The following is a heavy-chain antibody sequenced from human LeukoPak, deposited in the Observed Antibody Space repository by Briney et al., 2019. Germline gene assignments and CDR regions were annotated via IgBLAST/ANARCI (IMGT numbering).Heavy chain of an antibody. CDR2: IYTSGST. D-gene: IGHD1-20*01. CDR1: GGSISIGSYY. V-gene: IGHV4-61*02. CDR3: ASLSRYNWNLPDY. J-gene: IGHJ4*02. Sequence: SETLSLTCTVSGGSISIGSYYWSWIRQPAGKGLEWIGRIYTSGSTNYNPSLKSRVTISVDTSKNQFSLKLSSVTAADTAVYYCASLSRYNWNLPDYWGQGTLVTVSS.